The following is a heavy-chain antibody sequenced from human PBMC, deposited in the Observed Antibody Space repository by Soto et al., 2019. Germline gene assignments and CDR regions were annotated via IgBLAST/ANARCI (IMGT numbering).Heavy chain of an antibody. Sequence: SETLSLTCTVSGGSISSYYWSWIRQPPGKGLEWIGYIYYSGSTNYNPSLKSRVTISVDTSKNQFSLKLSSVTAADTAVYYCARDRVVVVPAAMGHWFDPWGQGTLVTVSS. CDR2: IYYSGST. D-gene: IGHD2-2*01. CDR1: GGSISSYY. V-gene: IGHV4-59*01. J-gene: IGHJ5*02. CDR3: ARDRVVVVPAAMGHWFDP.